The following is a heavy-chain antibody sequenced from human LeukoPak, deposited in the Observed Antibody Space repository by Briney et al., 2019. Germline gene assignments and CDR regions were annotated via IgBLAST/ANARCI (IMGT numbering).Heavy chain of an antibody. CDR1: GFTFSTYN. Sequence: GGSLRLSCVASGFTFSTYNMNWVRQAPGKGLEWVSYISSSSSTIYYADSVKGRFTISRDNAKNSLYLQMNSLRDEDTAVYYCARDRGRPAVAGPCYGMDVWGQGTTVTVSS. J-gene: IGHJ6*02. CDR2: ISSSSSTI. CDR3: ARDRGRPAVAGPCYGMDV. V-gene: IGHV3-48*02. D-gene: IGHD6-19*01.